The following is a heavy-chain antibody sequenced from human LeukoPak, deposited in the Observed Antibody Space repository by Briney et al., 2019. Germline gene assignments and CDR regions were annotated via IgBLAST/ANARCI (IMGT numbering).Heavy chain of an antibody. CDR2: IKQDGSEK. D-gene: IGHD7-27*01. Sequence: LAGGSLRLSCAASGVTFSSYWMNWVRQAPGKGLEWVANIKQDGSEKDYVDSVKGRFTIARDNAKNSLFLQMNSLRAEDTAVYYCASSNWGAWYWGLGTLVTVSS. CDR1: GVTFSSYW. J-gene: IGHJ4*02. V-gene: IGHV3-7*01. CDR3: ASSNWGAWY.